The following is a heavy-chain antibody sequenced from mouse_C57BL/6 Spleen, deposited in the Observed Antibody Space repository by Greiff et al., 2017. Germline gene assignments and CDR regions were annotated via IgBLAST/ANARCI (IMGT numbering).Heavy chain of an antibody. CDR3: AVYSNYEKIVDY. D-gene: IGHD2-5*01. CDR2: IYPRSGNT. V-gene: IGHV1-81*01. J-gene: IGHJ2*01. CDR1: GYTFTSSG. Sequence: QVQLQQSGAELARPGASVKLSCKASGYTFTSSGISWVKQRTGQGLEWIGEIYPRSGNTYYNEKFKGKATLTADKSSSTAYMELRSLTSEDSAVYFCAVYSNYEKIVDYWGQGTTLTVSS.